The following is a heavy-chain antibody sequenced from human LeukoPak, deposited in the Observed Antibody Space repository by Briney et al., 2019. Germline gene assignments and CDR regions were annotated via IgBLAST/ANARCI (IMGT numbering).Heavy chain of an antibody. CDR3: AKDLTSGVTYYDILTGYYLVGYFDY. V-gene: IGHV3-23*01. CDR1: GFTFSSYA. Sequence: GGSLRLSCAASGFTFSSYAMSWVRQAPGKGLEWVSAISGSGGSTYYADSVKGRFTISRDNSKNTLYLQTNSLRAEDTAVYYCAKDLTSGVTYYDILTGYYLVGYFDYWGQGTLVTVSS. CDR2: ISGSGGST. J-gene: IGHJ4*02. D-gene: IGHD3-9*01.